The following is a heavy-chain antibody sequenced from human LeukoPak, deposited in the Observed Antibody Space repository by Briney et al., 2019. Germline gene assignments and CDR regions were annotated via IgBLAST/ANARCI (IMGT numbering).Heavy chain of an antibody. J-gene: IGHJ2*01. D-gene: IGHD4-17*01. CDR2: IYHSGST. Sequence: SETLSLTCAVSGGSISSGGYSWSWIRQPPGKGLEWIGYIYHSGSTYYNPPLKSRVTISVDRSKNQFSLKLSSVTAADTAVYYCARGYGGYGWYFDLWGRGTLVTVSS. CDR1: GGSISSGGYS. CDR3: ARGYGGYGWYFDL. V-gene: IGHV4-30-2*01.